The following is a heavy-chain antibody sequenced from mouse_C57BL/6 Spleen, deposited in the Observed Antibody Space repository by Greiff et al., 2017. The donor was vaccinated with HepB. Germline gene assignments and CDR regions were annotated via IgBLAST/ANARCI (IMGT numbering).Heavy chain of an antibody. V-gene: IGHV1-54*01. CDR2: INPGSGGT. CDR1: GYAFTNYL. CDR3: ARWRDYYGSSRGFDY. Sequence: QVQLQQSGAELVRPGTSVKVSCKASGYAFTNYLIEWVKQRPGQGLEWIGVINPGSGGTNYNEKFKGKATLTAYKSSSTAYMQLSSLTSEDSAVYFCARWRDYYGSSRGFDYWGQGTTLTVSS. J-gene: IGHJ2*01. D-gene: IGHD1-1*01.